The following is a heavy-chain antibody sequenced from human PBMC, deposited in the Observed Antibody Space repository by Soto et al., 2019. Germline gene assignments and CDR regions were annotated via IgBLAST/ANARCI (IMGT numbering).Heavy chain of an antibody. Sequence: GGSLRLSCTASGFTFGDYAMSWFRQAPGKGLEWVGFIRSKAYGGTTEYAASVKGRFTISRDDSKSIAHLQMNSLKTEDTAVYYCTRDLGYSGYDFDYWGQGTLVTVSS. V-gene: IGHV3-49*03. CDR2: IRSKAYGGTT. CDR1: GFTFGDYA. CDR3: TRDLGYSGYDFDY. J-gene: IGHJ4*02. D-gene: IGHD5-12*01.